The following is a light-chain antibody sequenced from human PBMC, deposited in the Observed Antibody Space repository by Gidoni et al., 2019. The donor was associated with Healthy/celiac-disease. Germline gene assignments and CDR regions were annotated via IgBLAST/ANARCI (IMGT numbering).Light chain of an antibody. CDR2: GAS. Sequence: EFVLTQSPGTLSLSPGERATLSCRATQSVSSSYLAWYQQKPGQAPRLLIYGASSRATGIPDRFSGSGSGTDFTLTISRLEPEDVAVYYCQQYGSSPLFTFGQGTRLEIK. J-gene: IGKJ5*01. CDR3: QQYGSSPLFT. CDR1: QSVSSSY. V-gene: IGKV3-20*01.